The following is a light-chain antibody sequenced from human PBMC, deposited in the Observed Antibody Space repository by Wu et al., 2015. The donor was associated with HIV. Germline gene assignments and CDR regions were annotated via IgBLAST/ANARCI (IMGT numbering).Light chain of an antibody. V-gene: IGKV3-15*01. CDR3: QQYNNWPLT. Sequence: EVVMAQSPATLSVSPGERATLSCRASQSVGGDVAWYQQTPGQAPRLLIFGAITRASGIPGRFSASGSGTEFSLTISSLQSEDSAVYFCQQYNNWPLTFGRGTEAGDQT. CDR1: QSVGGD. J-gene: IGKJ2*01. CDR2: GAI.